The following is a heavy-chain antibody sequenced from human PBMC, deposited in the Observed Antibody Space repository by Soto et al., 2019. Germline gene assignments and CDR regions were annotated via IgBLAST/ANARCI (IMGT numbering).Heavy chain of an antibody. V-gene: IGHV3-13*01. CDR3: ARGYSHNWFDP. J-gene: IGHJ5*02. CDR2: IGTAGDT. Sequence: PGGSLRLSCAASGFTFSSYDMHWVRQATGKGLEWVSAIGTAGDTYYPGSVKGRFTISRENAKNSLYLQMNSLRAGDMAVYYCARGYSHNWFDPWGQGTLVTVSS. D-gene: IGHD6-13*01. CDR1: GFTFSSYD.